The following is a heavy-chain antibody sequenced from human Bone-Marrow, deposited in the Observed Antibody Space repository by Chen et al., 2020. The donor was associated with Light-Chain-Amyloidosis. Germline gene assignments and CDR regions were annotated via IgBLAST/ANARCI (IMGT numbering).Heavy chain of an antibody. CDR1: GFTFSRYF. D-gene: IGHD6-25*01. V-gene: IGHV3-7*01. Sequence: EVRLVESGGCLVQPGGSLRLSCAASGFTFSRYFMSWVRQAPGKGLEWVANIREDGNEKYYVQSVKGRFTISRDNAKNAVYLQMHSLGAEDSAIYFCARESSVAAPYYLDYWGQGIRVTFSA. CDR3: ARESSVAAPYYLDY. J-gene: IGHJ4*02. CDR2: IREDGNEK.